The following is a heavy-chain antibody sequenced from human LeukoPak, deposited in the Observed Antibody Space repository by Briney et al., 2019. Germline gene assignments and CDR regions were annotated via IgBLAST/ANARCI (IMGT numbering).Heavy chain of an antibody. CDR2: INHSGST. V-gene: IGHV4-34*01. Sequence: SGTLSLTCAVYGGSFSGYYWSWIRQPPGKGLEWIGEINHSGSTNYNPSLKSRVTISVDTSKNQFSLKLSSVTAADTAVYYCASALPTIAALDAFDIWGQGTMVTVSS. CDR3: ASALPTIAALDAFDI. D-gene: IGHD6-13*01. CDR1: GGSFSGYY. J-gene: IGHJ3*02.